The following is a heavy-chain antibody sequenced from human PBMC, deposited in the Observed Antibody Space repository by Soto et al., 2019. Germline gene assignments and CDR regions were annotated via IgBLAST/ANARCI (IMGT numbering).Heavy chain of an antibody. V-gene: IGHV3-23*01. CDR2: ISGSGGST. CDR1: GFTFSSYA. D-gene: IGHD3-10*01. CDR3: AKGAPRYYGSGSYYKYYFDY. J-gene: IGHJ4*02. Sequence: GGSLRLSCAASGFTFSSYAMSWVRQAPGKGLEWVSAISGSGGSTYYADSVKGRFTISRDNSKNTLYLQMNSLRAEDTAVYYCAKGAPRYYGSGSYYKYYFDYWGQGTLVTVSS.